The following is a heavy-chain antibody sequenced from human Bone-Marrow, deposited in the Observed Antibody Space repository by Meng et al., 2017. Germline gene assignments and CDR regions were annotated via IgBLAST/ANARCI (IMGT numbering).Heavy chain of an antibody. CDR1: GFTFSDYY. V-gene: IGHV3-11*04. CDR2: ISSSGSTI. CDR3: ARDVISDYGDYVHDAFDI. J-gene: IGHJ3*02. D-gene: IGHD4-17*01. Sequence: GESLKISCAASGFTFSDYYMSWIRQAPGKGLEWVSYISSSGSTIYYADSVKGRFTISRDNAKNSLYLQMNSLRAEDTAVYYCARDVISDYGDYVHDAFDIWGQGTMVTVSS.